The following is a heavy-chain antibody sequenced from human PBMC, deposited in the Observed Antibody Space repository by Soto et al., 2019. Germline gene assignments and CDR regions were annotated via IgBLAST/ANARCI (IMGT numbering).Heavy chain of an antibody. CDR2: IIPILGIA. Sequence: QVQLVQSGAEVKKPGSSVKVSCKASGGTFSSYTISWVRQAPGQGLEWMGRIIPILGIANYAQKFQGRVTITADKSTSTAYMELSSLRSEDTAVYYYARGGYCSGGSCYSDEYFQHWGQGTLVTVSS. CDR3: ARGGYCSGGSCYSDEYFQH. J-gene: IGHJ1*01. D-gene: IGHD2-15*01. V-gene: IGHV1-69*02. CDR1: GGTFSSYT.